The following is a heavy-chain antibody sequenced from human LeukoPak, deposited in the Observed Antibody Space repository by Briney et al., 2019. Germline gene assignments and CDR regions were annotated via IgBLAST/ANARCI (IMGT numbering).Heavy chain of an antibody. CDR1: GYTFTDYY. CDR2: INPNSGGT. CDR3: ARGRLVVGATGALFGY. D-gene: IGHD2-15*01. Sequence: ASVKVSCKASGYTFTDYYMHWVRQAPGQGLEWMGWINPNSGGTSYAEKFQGRVTMTRDTSISTAYMELSRLTSDDTAVYYCARGRLVVGATGALFGYWGQGTLVTVSS. J-gene: IGHJ4*02. V-gene: IGHV1-2*02.